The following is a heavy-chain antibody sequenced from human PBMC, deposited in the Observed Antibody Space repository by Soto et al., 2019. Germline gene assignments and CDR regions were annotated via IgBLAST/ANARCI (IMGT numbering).Heavy chain of an antibody. D-gene: IGHD2-21*01. CDR3: ARSLLQGDF. CDR2: INPNGGST. CDR1: GYTFIHYY. Sequence: QVQLVQSGAEVKKPGASVKISCKASGYTFIHYYIHWVRQAPGQGLEWMAIINPNGGSTNYVQKFQGRVTVTSDTSTTTVSIELNSLESDDTAVYFCARSLLQGDFWGQGTLVTVSS. J-gene: IGHJ4*02. V-gene: IGHV1-46*01.